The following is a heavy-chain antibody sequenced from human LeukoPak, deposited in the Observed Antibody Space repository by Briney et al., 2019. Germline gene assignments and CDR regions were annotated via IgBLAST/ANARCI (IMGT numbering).Heavy chain of an antibody. CDR1: GYTFTSYD. D-gene: IGHD6-19*01. CDR3: PSAVQWLDYGLDY. J-gene: IGHJ4*02. V-gene: IGHV1-8*01. CDR2: MNPNSGNT. Sequence: GASVKVSCKASGYTFTSYDINWVRQATGQGLEWMGWMNPNSGNTGYAQKFQGRVTMTRNTSISTAYMELSSLRSEDTAVYYCPSAVQWLDYGLDYWGQGTLVTVSS.